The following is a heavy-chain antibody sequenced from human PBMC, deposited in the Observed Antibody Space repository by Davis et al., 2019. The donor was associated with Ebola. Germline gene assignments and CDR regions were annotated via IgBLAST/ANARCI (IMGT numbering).Heavy chain of an antibody. D-gene: IGHD6-19*01. CDR3: ARDGAVAGMRWFDP. Sequence: GESLKISCAASGFTVSSNYMSWVRQAPGKGLEWVSVIYSGGSTYYADSVKGRFTISRHNSKNTLYLQMNSLRAEDTAVYYCARDGAVAGMRWFDPWGQGTLVTVSS. V-gene: IGHV3-53*04. CDR1: GFTVSSNY. CDR2: IYSGGST. J-gene: IGHJ5*02.